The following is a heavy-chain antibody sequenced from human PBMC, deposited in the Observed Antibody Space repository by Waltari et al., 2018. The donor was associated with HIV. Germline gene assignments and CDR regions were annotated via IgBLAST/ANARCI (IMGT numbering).Heavy chain of an antibody. D-gene: IGHD3-10*01. CDR1: GFTLNSVW. Sequence: EVQLVESGGDLLKPGGCLRLSCAASGFTLNSVWMSWVRQAPGKGLEWVGRIKTKGDGGATYYAAAVKGRFTISRDDSKNTVYLQMNSLKIEDTAVYYCTSEEDYGSGSHFDYWGQGTLVTVSS. CDR3: TSEEDYGSGSHFDY. J-gene: IGHJ4*02. CDR2: IKTKGDGGAT. V-gene: IGHV3-15*01.